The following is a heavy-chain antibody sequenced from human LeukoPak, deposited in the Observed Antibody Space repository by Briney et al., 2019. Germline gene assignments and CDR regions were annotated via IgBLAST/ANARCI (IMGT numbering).Heavy chain of an antibody. CDR2: INSGSTTI. CDR3: ARSRTSNRYFDL. D-gene: IGHD2-8*01. V-gene: IGHV3-48*01. CDR1: GFPFNSYS. Sequence: GGSLRLFCAASGFPFNSYSMNWVRQAPGRGRGWVSYINSGSTTIYSADSVKGRFAISRDNAKNSLFLQMNSLRAEDTAVYYCARSRTSNRYFDLWGRGTLVTVSS. J-gene: IGHJ2*01.